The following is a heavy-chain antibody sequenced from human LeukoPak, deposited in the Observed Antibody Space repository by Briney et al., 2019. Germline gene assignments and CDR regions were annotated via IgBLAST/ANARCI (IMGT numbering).Heavy chain of an antibody. J-gene: IGHJ4*02. CDR3: ASYWGSAAVKL. Sequence: GGSLRLPCAASGFTFSSYAMSWVRQAPGKGLEWVSAISGSGGSTYYADSVKGRFTISRDNSKNTLYLQMNSLRAEDTAVYYCASYWGSAAVKLWGQGTLVTVSS. D-gene: IGHD7-27*01. CDR1: GFTFSSYA. CDR2: ISGSGGST. V-gene: IGHV3-23*01.